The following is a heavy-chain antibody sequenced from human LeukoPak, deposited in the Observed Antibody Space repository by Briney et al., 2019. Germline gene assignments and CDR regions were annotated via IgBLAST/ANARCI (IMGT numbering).Heavy chain of an antibody. J-gene: IGHJ6*03. Sequence: GVSLRLSCVASRFTLSSYWMNWVRQAPGKGLEWVSYISSSSSTIYYADSVKGRFTISRDNAKNSLYLQMNSLRAEDTAVYYCARDRLPYCYYYMDVWGKGTTVTVSS. CDR3: ARDRLPYCYYYMDV. V-gene: IGHV3-48*01. D-gene: IGHD5-12*01. CDR1: RFTLSSYW. CDR2: ISSSSSTI.